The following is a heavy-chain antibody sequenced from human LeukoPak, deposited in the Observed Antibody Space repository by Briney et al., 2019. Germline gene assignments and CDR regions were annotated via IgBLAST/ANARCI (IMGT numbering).Heavy chain of an antibody. V-gene: IGHV3-23*01. CDR2: IGGGGGST. J-gene: IGHJ4*02. Sequence: PGGSLRLSCGASGFTFSNYAMSWVRQAPGKGLEWVSAIGGGGGSTYYADSVKGRFTISRDNSKNTLYLQMNSLRAEDTALYYCAKGRSRSGPDYWGQGALVTVSS. CDR1: GFTFSNYA. D-gene: IGHD2-15*01. CDR3: AKGRSRSGPDY.